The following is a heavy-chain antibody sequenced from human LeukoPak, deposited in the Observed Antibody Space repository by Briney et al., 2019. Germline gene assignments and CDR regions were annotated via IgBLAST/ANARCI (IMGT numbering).Heavy chain of an antibody. CDR3: ASSWRGIFGVFDY. Sequence: SETLSLTCTVSGGSISSYYWSWIRQRPGKGLEWIGYIYYSGSTNYNPSLKSRVTISVDTSKNQFSLKLSSVTAADTAVYYCASSWRGIFGVFDYWDQGTLVTVSS. V-gene: IGHV4-59*01. CDR2: IYYSGST. CDR1: GGSISSYY. D-gene: IGHD3-3*01. J-gene: IGHJ4*02.